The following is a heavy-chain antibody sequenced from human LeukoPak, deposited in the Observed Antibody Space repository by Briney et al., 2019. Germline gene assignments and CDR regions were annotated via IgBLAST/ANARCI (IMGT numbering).Heavy chain of an antibody. D-gene: IGHD4-17*01. CDR2: IRFDGNIK. J-gene: IGHJ3*02. Sequence: GGSLRLSCAASGFTVSSYGVHWVRQAPGKGLEWVAFIRFDGNIKFHVASVKGRFTISRDNAKSSLYLQMNSLRAEDTAVYYCASLISIVRHGDYSPHDAFDIWGQGTMVTVSS. CDR1: GFTVSSYG. V-gene: IGHV3-30*02. CDR3: ASLISIVRHGDYSPHDAFDI.